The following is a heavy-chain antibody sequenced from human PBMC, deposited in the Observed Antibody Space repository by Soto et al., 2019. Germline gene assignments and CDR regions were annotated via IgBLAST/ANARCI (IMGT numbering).Heavy chain of an antibody. CDR2: IFYSGST. J-gene: IGHJ4*02. D-gene: IGHD2-2*01. Sequence: KPSETLSLTCSVSGGSLSSSSWWSWVRQPPGKTLEWLGEIFYSGSTKYNPSLNSRVTISADQSKNDFSLRLSSVTAADTAVYYCVHHRGVHSYHGFWGPRMSVTLSS. CDR1: GGSLSSSSW. CDR3: VHHRGVHSYHGF. V-gene: IGHV4-4*02.